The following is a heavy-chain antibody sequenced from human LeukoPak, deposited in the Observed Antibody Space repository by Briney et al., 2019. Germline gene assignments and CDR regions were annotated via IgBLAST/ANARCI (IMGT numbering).Heavy chain of an antibody. Sequence: ASVKVSCKASGYTFTSYGISWVRQAPGQGLEWMGWINPSGGSTSYAQKFQGRVTMTRDTSTSTVYMELSSLRSEDTAVYYCARDSLKCSSTSCYDYWGQGTLVTVSS. J-gene: IGHJ4*02. CDR3: ARDSLKCSSTSCYDY. D-gene: IGHD2-2*01. CDR1: GYTFTSYG. V-gene: IGHV1-46*01. CDR2: INPSGGST.